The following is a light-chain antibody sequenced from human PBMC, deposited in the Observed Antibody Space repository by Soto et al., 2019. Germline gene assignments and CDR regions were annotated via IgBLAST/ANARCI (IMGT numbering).Light chain of an antibody. CDR2: KAS. V-gene: IGKV1-5*03. Sequence: DIQMTQSPSTLSASVGDRVTITSRASQSISSWLAWYQQKPGKAPKVLIYKASSLESGVTSRFSGSGSETEFTLTISSVQPDDFATYYCQQYVSSLTCGGGTKVEIK. J-gene: IGKJ4*01. CDR3: QQYVSSLT. CDR1: QSISSW.